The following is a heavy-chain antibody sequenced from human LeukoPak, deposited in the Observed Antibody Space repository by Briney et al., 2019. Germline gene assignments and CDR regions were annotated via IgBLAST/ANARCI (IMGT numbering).Heavy chain of an antibody. Sequence: GGSLRLSCAASVFSFGGHYMSWMRQAPGKGPEWISYISGNGGDIAYADSVKGRFTISRDNAKNTLYLRMSSLRAEDKAVYYCARGGEYSGSPFDPWGQGTLVTVSS. CDR2: ISGNGGDI. CDR3: ARGGEYSGSPFDP. J-gene: IGHJ5*02. V-gene: IGHV3-11*04. D-gene: IGHD1-26*01. CDR1: VFSFGGHY.